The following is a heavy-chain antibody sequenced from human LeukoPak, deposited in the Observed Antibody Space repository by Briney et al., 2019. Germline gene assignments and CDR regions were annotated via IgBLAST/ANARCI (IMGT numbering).Heavy chain of an antibody. J-gene: IGHJ3*02. Sequence: ASVKVSCKASGGTFSSYAISWVRQAPGQGLEWMGGIIPIFGTANYAQKFQDRVTITTDESTSTAYMELSSLRSEDTAVYYCARDRGGYSNLDAFDIWGQGTMVTVSS. CDR1: GGTFSSYA. D-gene: IGHD4-11*01. CDR2: IIPIFGTA. CDR3: ARDRGGYSNLDAFDI. V-gene: IGHV1-69*05.